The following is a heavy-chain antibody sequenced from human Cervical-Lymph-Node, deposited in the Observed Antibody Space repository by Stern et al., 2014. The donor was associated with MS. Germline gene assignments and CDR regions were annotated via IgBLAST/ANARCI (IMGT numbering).Heavy chain of an antibody. Sequence: QLQLQESGPRLVKPSETLSLTCSVSGDSMTSSSYYWGWIRQSPGMGLEWIGSFYFPGTTYFNPSVESRATISVDTPKNQSPLRLNSVTATDTATYYCARHLRRGGAIDIWGQGTRVPVSS. J-gene: IGHJ3*02. CDR1: GDSMTSSSYY. CDR3: ARHLRRGGAIDI. V-gene: IGHV4-39*01. CDR2: FYFPGTT. D-gene: IGHD3-16*02.